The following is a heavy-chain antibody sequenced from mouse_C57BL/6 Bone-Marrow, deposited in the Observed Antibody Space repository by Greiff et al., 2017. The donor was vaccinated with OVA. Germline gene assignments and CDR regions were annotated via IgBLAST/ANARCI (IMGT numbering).Heavy chain of an antibody. CDR1: GYTFTSYW. J-gene: IGHJ2*01. V-gene: IGHV1-55*01. Sequence: QVQLKQPGAELVKPGASVKMSCKASGYTFTSYWITWVKQRPGQGLEWIGDIYPGSGSTNYNEKFKSKATLTVDTSSTAYMQLSSLTSEDSAVYYCASEETGYYFDYWGQGTTLTVSS. CDR3: ASEETGYYFDY. CDR2: IYPGSGST.